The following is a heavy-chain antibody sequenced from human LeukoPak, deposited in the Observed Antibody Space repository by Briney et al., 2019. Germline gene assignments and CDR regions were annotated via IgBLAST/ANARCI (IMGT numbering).Heavy chain of an antibody. Sequence: GGSLRLSCAASGFTFSSCEMNWVRQTPGKGLEWVSYIDSSGTTIYYADPVKGRFTSSRDNAKNSLYLQMNSLRAEDTAVYYCAKDREYYDILTGYYLGGIFDYWGQGTLVTVSS. D-gene: IGHD3-9*01. CDR2: IDSSGTTI. CDR3: AKDREYYDILTGYYLGGIFDY. V-gene: IGHV3-48*03. CDR1: GFTFSSCE. J-gene: IGHJ4*02.